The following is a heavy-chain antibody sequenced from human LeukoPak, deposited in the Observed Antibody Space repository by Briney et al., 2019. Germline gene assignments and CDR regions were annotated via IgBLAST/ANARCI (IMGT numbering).Heavy chain of an antibody. D-gene: IGHD4-17*01. J-gene: IGHJ5*02. CDR2: ISGSGGST. Sequence: GGSLRLSCAASGFTFSSYAMSWVRQAPGKGLEWVSAISGSGGSTYYADSVKGRFTTSRDNSKNTLYLQMNSLRAEDTAVYYCAAGTVTTGRFDPWGQGTLVTVSS. CDR1: GFTFSSYA. CDR3: AAGTVTTGRFDP. V-gene: IGHV3-23*01.